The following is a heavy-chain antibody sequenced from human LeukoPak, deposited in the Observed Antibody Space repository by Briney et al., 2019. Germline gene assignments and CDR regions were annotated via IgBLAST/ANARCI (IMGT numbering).Heavy chain of an antibody. D-gene: IGHD3-3*01. CDR2: ISSGGGTT. V-gene: IGHV3-23*01. J-gene: IGHJ3*01. CDR1: GFRSSTYG. Sequence: GGCLRLSCAASGFRSSTYGMSWVRQAPGKGLEWDSSISSGGGTTYYADSVKGRFTISRENSQNTVYLEMNSLRGEDTAVYYCAKDSGGVGVREVFDVWGQGEMVTV. CDR3: AKDSGGVGVREVFDV.